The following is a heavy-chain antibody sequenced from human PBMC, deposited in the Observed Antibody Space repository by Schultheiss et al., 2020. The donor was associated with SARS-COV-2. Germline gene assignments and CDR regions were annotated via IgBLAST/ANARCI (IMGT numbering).Heavy chain of an antibody. J-gene: IGHJ4*02. CDR1: GFTFSSYD. CDR2: IGTAGDT. Sequence: GESLKISCAASGFTFSSYDMHWVRQATGKGLEWVSAIGTAGDTYYPGSVKGRFTISRENAKNSLYLQMNSLRDEDTAVYYCARGDVVPAGTVDYWGQGTLVTVSS. D-gene: IGHD2-2*01. CDR3: ARGDVVPAGTVDY. V-gene: IGHV3-13*01.